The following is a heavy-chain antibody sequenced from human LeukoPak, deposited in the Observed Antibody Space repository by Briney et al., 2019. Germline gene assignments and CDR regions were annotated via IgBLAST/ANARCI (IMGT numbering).Heavy chain of an antibody. D-gene: IGHD1-14*01. CDR3: AKANHREFDY. CDR2: ISNDGSYK. V-gene: IGHV3-30*18. Sequence: PGRSLRLSCAASGFAFNRYGMHWVRQAPGKGLEWVAVISNDGSYKYCADSVKGRLTISRDNSKNTLYLQMNSLRAEDTAVYYCAKANHREFDYWGQGTLVSVST. CDR1: GFAFNRYG. J-gene: IGHJ4*02.